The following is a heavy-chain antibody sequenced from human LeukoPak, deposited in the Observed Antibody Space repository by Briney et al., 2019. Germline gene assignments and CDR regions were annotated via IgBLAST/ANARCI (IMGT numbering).Heavy chain of an antibody. D-gene: IGHD3-22*01. CDR3: AREMDYYDSGGYYLQWFDP. Sequence: SETLSLTCTVSGGSITSGGYYWSWIRHHAGKGLQWIGYIYYSGSTSYNPSLKSRVTISLDTSRNQFSLKLSSVTAADTAVYYCAREMDYYDSGGYYLQWFDPWGQGTLVTVSS. V-gene: IGHV4-31*03. J-gene: IGHJ5*02. CDR1: GGSITSGGYY. CDR2: IYYSGST.